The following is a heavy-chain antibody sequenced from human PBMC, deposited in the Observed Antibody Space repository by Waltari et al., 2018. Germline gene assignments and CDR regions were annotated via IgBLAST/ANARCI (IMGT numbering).Heavy chain of an antibody. J-gene: IGHJ4*02. D-gene: IGHD1-26*01. CDR1: GDSVSTNYW. CDR2: IHGSGKT. CDR3: ARDRGRGLYLDS. V-gene: IGHV4-4*02. Sequence: QLQLQQSGPGLVKPSESLSLTCVVSGDSVSTNYWWSWVRQPPGKGLEWIGQIHGSGKTNYNPSLESRVTVSMDTSNNQFSLRVTSPTAADTAVYFCARDRGRGLYLDSWGQGTLVTVS.